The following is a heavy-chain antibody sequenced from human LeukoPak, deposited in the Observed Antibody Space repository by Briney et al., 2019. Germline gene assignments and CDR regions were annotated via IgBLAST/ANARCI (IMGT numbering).Heavy chain of an antibody. Sequence: ASVQVSCKASGYTFTSYGISWVRQAPGQGLEWMGWISAYNGNTNYAQKLQGRVTMTTDTSTSTAYMELRSLRSDDTAVYYCARDRSITIFGVAPDAFDIWGQGTMVTVSS. CDR1: GYTFTSYG. CDR2: ISAYNGNT. D-gene: IGHD3-3*01. V-gene: IGHV1-18*01. J-gene: IGHJ3*02. CDR3: ARDRSITIFGVAPDAFDI.